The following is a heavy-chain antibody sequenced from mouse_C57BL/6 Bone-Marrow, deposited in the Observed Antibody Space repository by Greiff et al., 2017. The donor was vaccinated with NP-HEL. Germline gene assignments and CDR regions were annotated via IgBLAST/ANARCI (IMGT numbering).Heavy chain of an antibody. CDR2: IYPGNSDT. Sequence: VHVKQSGTVLARPGASVKMSCKTSGYTFTSYWMHWVKQRPGQGLEWIGAIYPGNSDTRSNQKFKGKAKLTAVTSASTAYMELSSLTNEDSAVYYCTYGNYYYAMDYWGQGTSVTVSS. CDR3: TYGNYYYAMDY. V-gene: IGHV1-5*01. CDR1: GYTFTSYW. D-gene: IGHD2-1*01. J-gene: IGHJ4*01.